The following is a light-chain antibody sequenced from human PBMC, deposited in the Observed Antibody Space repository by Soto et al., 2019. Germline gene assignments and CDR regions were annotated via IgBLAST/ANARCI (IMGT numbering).Light chain of an antibody. CDR3: QQRSNWPRT. CDR2: DAS. Sequence: EIVLTQSPATLSLSPGERATLSCWASQSLSSSLDWYQQKPGQPPRLLVYDASNRATGIPARFSSSGSGTDFTLTISSLEPEDFAVYYCQQRSNWPRTFGQGTKVEIK. J-gene: IGKJ1*01. V-gene: IGKV3-11*01. CDR1: QSLSSS.